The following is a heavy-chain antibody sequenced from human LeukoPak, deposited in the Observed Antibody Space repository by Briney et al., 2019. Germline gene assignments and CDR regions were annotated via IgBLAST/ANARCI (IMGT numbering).Heavy chain of an antibody. Sequence: GGSLRLSCAASGFTFSSYSMNWVRQAPGKGLEWVSSISSSSSYIYYADSGKGRFTISRDNAKNSLYLQMNSLRAEDTAVYYCARVRSGYSHENYFDYWGQGTLVTVSS. CDR3: ARVRSGYSHENYFDY. CDR2: ISSSSSYI. D-gene: IGHD5-18*01. J-gene: IGHJ4*02. V-gene: IGHV3-21*01. CDR1: GFTFSSYS.